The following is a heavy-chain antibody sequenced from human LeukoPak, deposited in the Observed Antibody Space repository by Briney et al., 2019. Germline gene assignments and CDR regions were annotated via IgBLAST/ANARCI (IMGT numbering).Heavy chain of an antibody. V-gene: IGHV3-33*06. CDR3: AKGGCSSTSCYGEVYYYYMDV. CDR2: IWYDGSNK. J-gene: IGHJ6*03. CDR1: GFTFNSYG. Sequence: GGTLRLPCAASGFTFNSYGQHWAPQPPAKGLEWVADIWYDGSNKYYTDSVNRRYTISRDNSENALYLQMNSLRAEDTAVYYCAKGGCSSTSCYGEVYYYYMDVWGKGTTVTVSS. D-gene: IGHD2-2*01.